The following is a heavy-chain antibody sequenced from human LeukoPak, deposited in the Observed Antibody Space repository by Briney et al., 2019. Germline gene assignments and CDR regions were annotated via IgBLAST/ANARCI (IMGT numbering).Heavy chain of an antibody. CDR2: INWNGGSI. D-gene: IGHD6-6*01. V-gene: IGHV3-20*04. J-gene: IGHJ6*03. CDR3: ARYGQLVTSYYYHMDV. Sequence: GGSLRLSCAASGFTFDDYGMSWVRQAPGKGLEWVSGINWNGGSIGYADSVKGRFTISRDNAKNSLYLQMNSLRAEDTALYYCARYGQLVTSYYYHMDVWGKGTTVTVSS. CDR1: GFTFDDYG.